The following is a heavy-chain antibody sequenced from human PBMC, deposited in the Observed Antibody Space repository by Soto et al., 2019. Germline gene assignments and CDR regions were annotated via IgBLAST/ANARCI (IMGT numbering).Heavy chain of an antibody. CDR1: GFTFSSYF. CDR2: VSYDGSNK. D-gene: IGHD4-17*01. Sequence: QVQLVESGGGVVQPGRSLRLSCAASGFTFSSYFMAWVRQPPGKGLEWVATVSYDGSNKYYADSVKGRFTISRDNSKNILYLQMNSLRAEDTAVHYCARVRGDYVRHYRTSNWYFDLWGRGTLVTVSS. CDR3: ARVRGDYVRHYRTSNWYFDL. J-gene: IGHJ2*01. V-gene: IGHV3-30-3*01.